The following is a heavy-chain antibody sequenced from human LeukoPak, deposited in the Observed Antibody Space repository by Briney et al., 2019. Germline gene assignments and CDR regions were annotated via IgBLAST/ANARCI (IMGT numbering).Heavy chain of an antibody. CDR2: IIPIFGTA. D-gene: IGHD3-9*01. Sequence: GASVKVSCKASGGTFSSYAISWVRQAPGQGLEWMGGIIPIFGTANYAQKFQGRVTITADESTSTAYMELSSLRSEDTAVYYCASGVYDILTRYDYWGQGTLVTVSS. J-gene: IGHJ4*02. V-gene: IGHV1-69*13. CDR1: GGTFSSYA. CDR3: ASGVYDILTRYDY.